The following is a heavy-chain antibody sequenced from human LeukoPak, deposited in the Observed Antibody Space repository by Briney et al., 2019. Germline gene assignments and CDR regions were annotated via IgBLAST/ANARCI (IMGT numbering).Heavy chain of an antibody. D-gene: IGHD6-6*01. CDR3: ARGGAARLHFQN. Sequence: SETLSLTCAVSGGSITSYYWNWIRQPPGKGLEWIGYIHHTGKNRYNPSLRSRVTMSVDTSKSEFSLKLSSVTAADTAVYYCARGGAARLHFQNWGQGTLVTVSS. J-gene: IGHJ1*01. CDR1: GGSITSYY. V-gene: IGHV4-59*01. CDR2: IHHTGKN.